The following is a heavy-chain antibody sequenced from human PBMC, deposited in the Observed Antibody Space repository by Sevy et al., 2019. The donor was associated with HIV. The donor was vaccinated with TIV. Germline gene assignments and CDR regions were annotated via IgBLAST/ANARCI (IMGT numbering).Heavy chain of an antibody. D-gene: IGHD6-13*01. CDR2: ISYIGST. CDR1: GASVSYGNYY. CDR3: VRDRIAAAGGYFDY. V-gene: IGHV4-61*01. Sequence: SETLSLTCTVSGASVSYGNYYWTWIRQPPGKGLEWIGYISYIGSTNYNPSLKSRVTISIDTAKNQLSLRMNSVTATDTAVYYCVRDRIAAAGGYFDYWGQGALVTVSS. J-gene: IGHJ4*02.